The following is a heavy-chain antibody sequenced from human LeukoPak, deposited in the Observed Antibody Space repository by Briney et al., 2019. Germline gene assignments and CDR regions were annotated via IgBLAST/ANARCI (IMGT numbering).Heavy chain of an antibody. D-gene: IGHD3-16*01. Sequence: ASVKVSCKASGYTFTTYDFNWVRQASGQGLEWMGWINPNSGGTNYAQKFQGRVTMTRDTSISTAYMELSRLRSDDTAVYYCARVYDYVWGSYSPHDAFDIWGQGTMVTVSS. CDR3: ARVYDYVWGSYSPHDAFDI. V-gene: IGHV1-2*02. CDR2: INPNSGGT. J-gene: IGHJ3*02. CDR1: GYTFTTYD.